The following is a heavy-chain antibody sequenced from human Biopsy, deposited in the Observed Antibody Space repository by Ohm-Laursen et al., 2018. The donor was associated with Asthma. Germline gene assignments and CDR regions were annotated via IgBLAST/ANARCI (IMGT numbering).Heavy chain of an antibody. V-gene: IGHV1-18*01. CDR3: ARAVDYSHYYGIDV. D-gene: IGHD3-10*01. J-gene: IGHJ6*02. Sequence: SVKVSCNTSGYTFNSAGITWVRQAPGQGLEWMGWISVYNGNTKVAQKLQDRVTMITDTSTSTAYMESRSLRSDDTAVYFCARAVDYSHYYGIDVWGPGTTVTVS. CDR1: GYTFNSAG. CDR2: ISVYNGNT.